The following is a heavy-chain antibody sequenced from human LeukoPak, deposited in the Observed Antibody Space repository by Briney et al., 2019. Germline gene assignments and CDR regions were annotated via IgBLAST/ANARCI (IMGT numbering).Heavy chain of an antibody. CDR1: GFTFSSYA. D-gene: IGHD3-10*02. CDR3: ARDMFMAYQSDSRDAFDI. V-gene: IGHV3-30-3*01. J-gene: IGHJ3*02. Sequence: GGSLRLSCAASGFTFSSYAMHWVRQAPGKGLEWVAVISYDGSNKYYADSVKGRFTISRDNSKNTLYLQMNSLRAEDTAVYYCARDMFMAYQSDSRDAFDIWGQGTMVTVSS. CDR2: ISYDGSNK.